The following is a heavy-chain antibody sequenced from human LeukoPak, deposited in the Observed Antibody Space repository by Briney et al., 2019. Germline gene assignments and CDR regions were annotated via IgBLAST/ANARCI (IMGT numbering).Heavy chain of an antibody. J-gene: IGHJ4*02. CDR3: AKRSDYSGDWNHLDY. V-gene: IGHV3-23*01. CDR1: GFTFASYG. D-gene: IGHD4-23*01. CDR2: ISGRSSST. Sequence: GRSLRLSCAASGFTFASYGMGWVRQAPGKGLEWVSAISGRSSSTYYAASVKGRFTISRDNSKNTLYLQMNSLRAEDTAVYYCAKRSDYSGDWNHLDYWGQGTPVTVSS.